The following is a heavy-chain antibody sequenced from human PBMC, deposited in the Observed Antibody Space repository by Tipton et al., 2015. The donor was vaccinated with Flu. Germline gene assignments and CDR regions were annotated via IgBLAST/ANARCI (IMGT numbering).Heavy chain of an antibody. CDR2: ISSSNSYI. J-gene: IGHJ3*02. V-gene: IGHV3-21*01. CDR3: AREWSDHYDTSVGDAFDI. Sequence: SLRLSCAASGFTFDYYSMNWVRRAPGKGLEWVSSISSSNSYIYYADSVQGRFTISRDNAKNSLYLQMSSLRAEDTAVYFCAREWSDHYDTSVGDAFDIWGHGTMVTVSS. D-gene: IGHD3-22*01. CDR1: GFTFDYYS.